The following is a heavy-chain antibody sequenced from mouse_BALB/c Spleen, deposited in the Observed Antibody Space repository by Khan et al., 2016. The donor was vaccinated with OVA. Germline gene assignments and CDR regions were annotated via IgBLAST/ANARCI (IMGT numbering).Heavy chain of an antibody. J-gene: IGHJ3*01. CDR3: VREGAYYGSNGWVAY. V-gene: IGHV1-4*01. CDR2: IILRNDYT. CDR1: GYTFTTYT. Sequence: VKLLESGAELARPGASVKMSCKASGYTFTTYTIHWVKPRPGQGLEWIGYIILRNDYTNYNKKFKNRDTLPADKSSSTPYMQQSSLTTEESAVYYGVREGAYYGSNGWVAYWGQGTLVTVSA. D-gene: IGHD2-10*01.